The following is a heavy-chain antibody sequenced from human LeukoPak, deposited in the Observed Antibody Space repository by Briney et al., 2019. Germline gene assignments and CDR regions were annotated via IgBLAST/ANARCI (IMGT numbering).Heavy chain of an antibody. CDR3: ARVRPSGSYGGNFDY. J-gene: IGHJ4*02. CDR1: GGSISSYY. D-gene: IGHD1-26*01. CDR2: IYTSGST. Sequence: PSETLSLTCTVSGGSISSYYWSWIRQPAGKGLEWIGRIYTSGSTNYNPSLKSRVTMSVDTSKNQFSLKLSSVAAADTAVYYCARVRPSGSYGGNFDYWGQGTLVTVSS. V-gene: IGHV4-4*07.